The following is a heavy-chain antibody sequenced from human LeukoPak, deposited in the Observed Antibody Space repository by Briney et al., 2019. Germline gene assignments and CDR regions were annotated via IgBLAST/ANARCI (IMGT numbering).Heavy chain of an antibody. CDR2: IYYSGST. V-gene: IGHV4-39*01. Sequence: KPSETLSLTCTVSGGSISSNYYYWGWIRQPPGKGLEWIGSIYYSGSTYYNPSLKSRVTISVDTSKNQFSLKLSSVTATDTAVYYCARVPRQWLAPDFDFWGQGTLVTVSS. D-gene: IGHD6-19*01. J-gene: IGHJ4*02. CDR3: ARVPRQWLAPDFDF. CDR1: GGSISSNYYY.